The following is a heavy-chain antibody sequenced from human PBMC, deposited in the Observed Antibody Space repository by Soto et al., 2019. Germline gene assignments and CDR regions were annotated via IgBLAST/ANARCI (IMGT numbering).Heavy chain of an antibody. CDR1: GYTFTSYG. V-gene: IGHV1-18*01. D-gene: IGHD2-8*01. CDR3: AREGRCTNGVCYYYYYYGMDV. CDR2: ISAYNGNT. J-gene: IGHJ6*02. Sequence: ASVKVSCKASGYTFTSYGISWVRQAPGQGLEWMGWISAYNGNTNYAQKLQGRVTMTTDTSTSTAYMELRSLRSDDTAVYYCAREGRCTNGVCYYYYYYGMDVWGQGTTVTVSS.